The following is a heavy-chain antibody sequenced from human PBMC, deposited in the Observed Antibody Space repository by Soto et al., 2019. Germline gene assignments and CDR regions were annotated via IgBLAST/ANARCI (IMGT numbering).Heavy chain of an antibody. J-gene: IGHJ6*02. D-gene: IGHD3-10*01. CDR3: ARSHYGSGSYRYYYYGMDV. CDR1: GYSFTSYW. V-gene: IGHV5-51*01. CDR2: IYPGDSDT. Sequence: GESLKISFKGSGYSFTSYWIGWVRQMPGKGLEWMGIIYPGDSDTRYSPSFQGQDTISADKSISTAYLQWSSLKASDTAMYYCARSHYGSGSYRYYYYGMDVWGQGTTVTVSS.